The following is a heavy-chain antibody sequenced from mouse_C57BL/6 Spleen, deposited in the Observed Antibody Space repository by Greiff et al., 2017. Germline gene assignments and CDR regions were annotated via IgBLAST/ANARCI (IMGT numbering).Heavy chain of an antibody. V-gene: IGHV1-82*01. CDR3: ARRDYGTYYAMDY. D-gene: IGHD2-1*01. CDR2: IYPGDGDT. CDR1: GYAFSSSW. J-gene: IGHJ4*01. Sequence: QVQLQQSGPELVKPGASVKISCKASGYAFSSSWMNWVKQRPGKGLEWIGRIYPGDGDTNYNGKFKGKATLTADKSSSTAYIQLSSLTSEDSAVYFCARRDYGTYYAMDYWGQGTSVTVSS.